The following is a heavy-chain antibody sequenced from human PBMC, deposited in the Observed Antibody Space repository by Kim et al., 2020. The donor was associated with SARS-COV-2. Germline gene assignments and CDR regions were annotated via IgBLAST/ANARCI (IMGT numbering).Heavy chain of an antibody. CDR3: ARDHGSSSKGNAFEI. CDR2: INPSGGST. V-gene: IGHV1-46*01. J-gene: IGHJ3*02. D-gene: IGHD3-10*01. Sequence: ASVKVSCKASGYTFTSYYMHWVRQAPGQGLAWMGIINPSGGSTSYAQKFQGRVTMTRDTSTSTVYMELSSLRSEDTPVYYCARDHGSSSKGNAFEIWGQGTMVTVSS. CDR1: GYTFTSYY.